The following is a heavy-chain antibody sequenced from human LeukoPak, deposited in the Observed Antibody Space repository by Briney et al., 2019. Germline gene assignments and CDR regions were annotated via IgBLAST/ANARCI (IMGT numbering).Heavy chain of an antibody. J-gene: IGHJ4*02. D-gene: IGHD6-19*01. CDR2: ISGSGGST. V-gene: IGHV3-23*01. Sequence: GGSLRLTCAASGFTFSSYAMSWVRQAPGKGLEWVSAISGSGGSTYYADSVKGRFTISRDNSKNTLYLQMNSLRAEDTAVYYCAKIRRWQWLGLDCWGQGTLVTISS. CDR1: GFTFSSYA. CDR3: AKIRRWQWLGLDC.